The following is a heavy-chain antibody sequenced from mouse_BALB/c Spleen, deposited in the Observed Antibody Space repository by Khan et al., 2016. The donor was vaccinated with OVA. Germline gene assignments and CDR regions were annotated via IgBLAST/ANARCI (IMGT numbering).Heavy chain of an antibody. J-gene: IGHJ4*01. CDR1: GFTFSSYG. CDR2: ISSGGHYT. Sequence: EVELVESGGDLVKPGGSLKLSCAASGFTFSSYGMSWVRQTPDKRLEWVATISSGGHYTYFPDSVRGRFTISRDNAKITLSLQMSSLKSEDTAMYYCARSSTTTKGDYYAMDYWGQGTSVTVSS. V-gene: IGHV5-6*01. D-gene: IGHD1-2*01. CDR3: ARSSTTTKGDYYAMDY.